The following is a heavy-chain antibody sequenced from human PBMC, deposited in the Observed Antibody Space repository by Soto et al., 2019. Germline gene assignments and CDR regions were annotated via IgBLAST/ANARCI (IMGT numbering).Heavy chain of an antibody. J-gene: IGHJ4*02. Sequence: WAQQDQRQGLEWMGVINPGAGSTSYAQKFQGRVTMTRDTSTSTVYMEVSTLRSEDTAFYYSARDSRAFGSGWPGFDYWCQGTLVTVS. D-gene: IGHD6-19*01. V-gene: IGHV1-46*01. CDR2: INPGAGST. CDR3: ARDSRAFGSGWPGFDY.